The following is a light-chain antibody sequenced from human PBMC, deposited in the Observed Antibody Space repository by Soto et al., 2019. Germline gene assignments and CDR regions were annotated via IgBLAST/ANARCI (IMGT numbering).Light chain of an antibody. V-gene: IGKV1-12*01. CDR2: AAS. J-gene: IGKJ4*01. Sequence: DIQMTQAPSSVSASVGDRVTITCRASQGISSWVAWYQQKTGKAPKLLIYAASSLQSGVPSRFSGSGSGTDSTLTISSLQPEDFATYYCQQADSFPLTLGGGTKVEIK. CDR3: QQADSFPLT. CDR1: QGISSW.